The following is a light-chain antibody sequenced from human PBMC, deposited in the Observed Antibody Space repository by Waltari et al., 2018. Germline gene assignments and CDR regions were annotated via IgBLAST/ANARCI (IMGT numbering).Light chain of an antibody. J-gene: IGLJ3*02. CDR1: SSDVGGYTY. V-gene: IGLV2-14*03. CDR2: NVS. CDR3: NSYSSTTALVM. Sequence: QSALTQPASVSGSPGKSITISCPGISSDVGGYTYVSWYQQHPGKAPKLIVYNVSNRPSGVSDRFSGSKSGNTASLTISRLQAEDEADYYCNSYSSTTALVMFGGGSKLTVL.